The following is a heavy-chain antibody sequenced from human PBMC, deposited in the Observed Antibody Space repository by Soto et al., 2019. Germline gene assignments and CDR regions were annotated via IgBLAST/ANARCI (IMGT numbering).Heavy chain of an antibody. CDR1: GFTFSSYW. J-gene: IGHJ3*02. V-gene: IGHV3-7*03. Sequence: GGSLRLSCAASGFTFSSYWMSWVRQAPGKGLEWVANIKQDGSEKYYVDSVKGRFTIARDNAKNSLYLQMNSLRAEDTAVYYCARAFGRAARPDAFDIWGQGTMGTVSS. CDR3: ARAFGRAARPDAFDI. D-gene: IGHD6-6*01. CDR2: IKQDGSEK.